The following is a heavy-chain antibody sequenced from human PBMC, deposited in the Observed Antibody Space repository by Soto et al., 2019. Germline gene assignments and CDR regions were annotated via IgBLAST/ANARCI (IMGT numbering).Heavy chain of an antibody. CDR1: GFTFSSYA. CDR3: ANETGSISSWFEFDY. CDR2: ISGSGGST. V-gene: IGHV3-23*01. D-gene: IGHD6-13*01. Sequence: EVQLLESGGGLVQPGGSLRLSCAASGFTFSSYAMSWVRQAPGKGLEWVSAISGSGGSTYYADSVKGRFTISRDNSKNTLYLQMHSMRAEDTYVDYCANETGSISSWFEFDYWGQGTLVNVSS. J-gene: IGHJ4*02.